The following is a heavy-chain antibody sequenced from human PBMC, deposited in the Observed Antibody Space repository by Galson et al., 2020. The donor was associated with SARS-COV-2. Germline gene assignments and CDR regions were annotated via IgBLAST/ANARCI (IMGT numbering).Heavy chain of an antibody. CDR1: GYTLTELS. Sequence: ASVKVSCKVSGYTLTELSMHWVRQAPGKGLEWMGGFDPEDGEKIYAQKFQGRVTMTEDTSTDTAYMELSSLRSEETAVYYCATTTALQTPTGWFDPWGQGTLVTVSS. D-gene: IGHD1-1*01. V-gene: IGHV1-24*01. CDR2: FDPEDGEK. J-gene: IGHJ5*02. CDR3: ATTTALQTPTGWFDP.